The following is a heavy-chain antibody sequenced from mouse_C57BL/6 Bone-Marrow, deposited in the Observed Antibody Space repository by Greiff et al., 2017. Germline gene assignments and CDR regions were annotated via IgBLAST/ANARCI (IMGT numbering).Heavy chain of an antibody. CDR3: ARSYSTVPLH. Sequence: QVQLQQPGAELVRPGTSVKLSCKASGYTFTSYWMHWVKQRPGQGLEWIGVIDPSDSYTNYNQKFKGKATLTVDTSSSTAYMQLSSLTSEDSAVYYCARSYSTVPLHWGQGTTLTVSS. CDR1: GYTFTSYW. CDR2: IDPSDSYT. V-gene: IGHV1-59*01. D-gene: IGHD2-5*01. J-gene: IGHJ2*01.